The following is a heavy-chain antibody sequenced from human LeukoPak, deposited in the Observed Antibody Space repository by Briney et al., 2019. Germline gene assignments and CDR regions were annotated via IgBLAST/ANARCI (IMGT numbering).Heavy chain of an antibody. CDR1: AYTFSGYY. Sequence: ASVKVSCKASAYTFSGYYMHWVRQAPGLGLEWMGRINPNSGDTNYAQNFQGRVTMTWDTSIATAYVELSRLTPDDTAIYYCARGGADYWGQGTLVTVSS. CDR2: INPNSGDT. J-gene: IGHJ4*02. D-gene: IGHD4/OR15-4a*01. V-gene: IGHV1-2*06. CDR3: ARGGADY.